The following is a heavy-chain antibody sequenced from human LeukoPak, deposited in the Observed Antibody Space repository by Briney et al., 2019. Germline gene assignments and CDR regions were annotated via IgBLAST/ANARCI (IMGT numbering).Heavy chain of an antibody. Sequence: SVTVSCKASGGTFSSYAISWVRQAPAQGLEWMGGIIPIFGTANYAQKFHGRVTITADESTSTAYMELSSLRSEDTAVYYCARVSGYQNPDYWGQGTLDTVSS. CDR3: ARVSGYQNPDY. CDR2: IIPIFGTA. CDR1: GGTFSSYA. V-gene: IGHV1-69*13. D-gene: IGHD1-14*01. J-gene: IGHJ4*02.